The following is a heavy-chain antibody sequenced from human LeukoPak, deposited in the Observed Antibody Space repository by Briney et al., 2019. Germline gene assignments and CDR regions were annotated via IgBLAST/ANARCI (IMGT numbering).Heavy chain of an antibody. J-gene: IGHJ4*02. Sequence: SETLSLTCTVPGASISSSSYYWGWIRQPPGKGLEWIGNIYYGGRTYYNPSLKSRVTISVDTSKNQFSLKLNSVTAADTAVYYCARLYFGSAYEFDCWGQGALVTVSS. V-gene: IGHV4-39*01. CDR3: ARLYFGSAYEFDC. D-gene: IGHD3-3*01. CDR2: IYYGGRT. CDR1: GASISSSSYY.